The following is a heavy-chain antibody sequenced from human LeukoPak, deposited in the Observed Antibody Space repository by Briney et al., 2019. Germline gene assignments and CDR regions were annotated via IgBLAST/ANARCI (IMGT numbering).Heavy chain of an antibody. CDR3: ARSFDGYYYYYMDV. J-gene: IGHJ6*03. Sequence: SETLSLTCTFSGGSIRSYYWSWIRQPAGKGLEWIGRIYTSGSTNYNPSLKSRVTMSVDTSKNPFSLKLSSVTAADTAVYYCARSFDGYYYYYMDVWGKGTTVTVSS. V-gene: IGHV4-4*07. CDR1: GGSIRSYY. CDR2: IYTSGST.